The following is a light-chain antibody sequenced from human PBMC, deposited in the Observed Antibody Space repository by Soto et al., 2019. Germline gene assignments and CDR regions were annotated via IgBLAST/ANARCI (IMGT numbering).Light chain of an antibody. J-gene: IGKJ2*01. Sequence: EIVLTQSPGTLSLSPGERATLSCRASQSVSSSYLAWYQQKPGQAPRLLIYGASSRATGIPDRFSGSGSGTDFTLNISRLEPEYFAVYYCQQYGTSPYTFGQATKLDIK. CDR3: QQYGTSPYT. CDR2: GAS. CDR1: QSVSSSY. V-gene: IGKV3-20*01.